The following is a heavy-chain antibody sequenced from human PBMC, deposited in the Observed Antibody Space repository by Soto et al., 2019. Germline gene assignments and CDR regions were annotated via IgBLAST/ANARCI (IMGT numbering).Heavy chain of an antibody. V-gene: IGHV3-23*01. Sequence: GFTFSSYAMSWVRQAPGKGLEWVSAISGSGGSTYYADSVKGRFTISRDNSKNTLYLQMNSLRAEDTAVYYCAKDGYYDSGFDYWGQGTLVTVSS. CDR3: AKDGYYDSGFDY. CDR1: GFTFSSYA. D-gene: IGHD3-22*01. J-gene: IGHJ4*02. CDR2: ISGSGGST.